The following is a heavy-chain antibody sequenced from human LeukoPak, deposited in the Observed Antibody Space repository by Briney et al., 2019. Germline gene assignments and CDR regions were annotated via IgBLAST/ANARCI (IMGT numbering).Heavy chain of an antibody. CDR1: GFTFSSYA. V-gene: IGHV3-30-3*01. D-gene: IGHD6-19*01. Sequence: PGRSLRLSCAASGFTFSSYAMHWVRQAPGKGLEWVAVISYDGSNKYYAHSVKGRFTISRDNSKNTLYLQMNSLRAEDTAVYYCARGVAVAGEVGNWGQGTLVTVSS. CDR3: ARGVAVAGEVGN. CDR2: ISYDGSNK. J-gene: IGHJ4*02.